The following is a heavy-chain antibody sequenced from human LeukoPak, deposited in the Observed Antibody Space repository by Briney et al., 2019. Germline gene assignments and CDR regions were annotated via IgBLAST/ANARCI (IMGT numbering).Heavy chain of an antibody. J-gene: IGHJ4*02. CDR1: GFTFSDYY. CDR3: AKAVVGYYFDY. Sequence: GGSLRLSCAASGFTFSDYYMSWVRQAPGKGLEWVSAISGSGGSTYYADSVKGRFTISRDNSKNTLYLQMNSLRAEDTAVYYCAKAVVGYYFDYWGLGTLVTVSS. V-gene: IGHV3-23*01. CDR2: ISGSGGST.